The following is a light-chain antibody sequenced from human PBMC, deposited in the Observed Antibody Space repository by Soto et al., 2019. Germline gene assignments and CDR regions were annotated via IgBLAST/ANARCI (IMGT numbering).Light chain of an antibody. CDR2: DAS. J-gene: IGKJ1*01. V-gene: IGKV1-5*01. Sequence: DIQMTQSPSTLSASVGDRVAITCRASQTISSWLAWYQQKPGKAPKLLIYDASSLKSGVPSRFSGSGSGTEFTLTISSLQPDDFTTYYCQQYDGYPWTFGQGTKVDIK. CDR1: QTISSW. CDR3: QQYDGYPWT.